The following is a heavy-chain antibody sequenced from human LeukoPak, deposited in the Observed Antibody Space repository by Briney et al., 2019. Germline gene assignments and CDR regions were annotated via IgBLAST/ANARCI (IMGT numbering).Heavy chain of an antibody. Sequence: GGSLRLSCAASGFTFSSYSMNWVRQAPGKGLDSVSSISSTGSYIFYADSVKGRFTISRDNAKNSLYLQMNSLRAEDTAVYYCAGDFSQSRNSDYWGQGTLVTVSS. CDR2: ISSTGSYI. D-gene: IGHD4-23*01. V-gene: IGHV3-21*01. CDR3: AGDFSQSRNSDY. CDR1: GFTFSSYS. J-gene: IGHJ4*02.